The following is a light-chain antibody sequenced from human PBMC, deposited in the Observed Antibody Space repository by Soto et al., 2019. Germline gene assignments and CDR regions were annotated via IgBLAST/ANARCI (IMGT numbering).Light chain of an antibody. CDR3: SSYAGTVTLV. J-gene: IGLJ3*02. CDR1: SSDVGSYNL. Sequence: QSALTQPASVSGSPGQSITISCTGTSSDVGSYNLVSWYQQHPGKAPKLMIYEGSKRPSGVSNRFSGSKSGNTASLTISGLQAEDEGDYYCSSYAGTVTLVFGGGTKLTVL. V-gene: IGLV2-23*01. CDR2: EGS.